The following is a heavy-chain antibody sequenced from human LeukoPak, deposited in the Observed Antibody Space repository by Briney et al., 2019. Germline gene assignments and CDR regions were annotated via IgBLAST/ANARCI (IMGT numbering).Heavy chain of an antibody. V-gene: IGHV1-18*01. CDR1: GYTFTSYG. Sequence: ASVKVSCKASGYTFTSYGISWVRQAPGQGLEWMGWISAYNGNTNYAQKLQGRVTMTTDTFTSTAYMELRSLRSDDTAVYYCARDMFPGSSGVVIKNMDIWGKGTTVTVSS. D-gene: IGHD3-3*01. J-gene: IGHJ6*03. CDR3: ARDMFPGSSGVVIKNMDI. CDR2: ISAYNGNT.